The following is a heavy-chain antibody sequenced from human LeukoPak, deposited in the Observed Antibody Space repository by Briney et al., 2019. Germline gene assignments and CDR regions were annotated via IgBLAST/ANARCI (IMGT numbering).Heavy chain of an antibody. CDR1: GFTLSSYN. D-gene: IGHD3-16*01. CDR3: VRDHDYYFGY. Sequence: GGCLRLSCAASGFTLSSYNMNWARQAPGKGLEWISYITTSIDIISYADSVKGRFTISRDNAKNSLYLQMDSLRDEDTAVYYCVRDHDYYFGYWGQGILVTVSA. J-gene: IGHJ4*02. CDR2: ITTSIDII. V-gene: IGHV3-48*02.